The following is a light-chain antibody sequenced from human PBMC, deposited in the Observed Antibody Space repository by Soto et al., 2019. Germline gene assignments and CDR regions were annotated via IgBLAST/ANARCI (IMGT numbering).Light chain of an antibody. V-gene: IGKV1-5*03. J-gene: IGKJ2*01. CDR3: QQYDGYFYT. CDR1: QSISTS. CDR2: KAS. Sequence: DIQMTQSPSTLSASVGDRVTITCRASQSISTSLAWYQQTPGKAPKVLIYKASSLQSGVPSRFSGSGSGTEFTLTISSLQPDDFATYYCQQYDGYFYTFGQGTKLEIK.